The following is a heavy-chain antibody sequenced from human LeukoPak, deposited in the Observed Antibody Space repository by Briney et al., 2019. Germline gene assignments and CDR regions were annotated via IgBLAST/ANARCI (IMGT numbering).Heavy chain of an antibody. Sequence: ASVKVSCKASGYTFTSYGISWLRQAPGQGLEWMGWISAYNGNTNYAQKLQGRVTMTTDTSTSTAYMELRSLRSDDTAVYYCARGGFGSYYYDSSGYPYAFDIWGQGTMVTVSS. D-gene: IGHD3-22*01. CDR1: GYTFTSYG. CDR3: ARGGFGSYYYDSSGYPYAFDI. CDR2: ISAYNGNT. V-gene: IGHV1-18*01. J-gene: IGHJ3*02.